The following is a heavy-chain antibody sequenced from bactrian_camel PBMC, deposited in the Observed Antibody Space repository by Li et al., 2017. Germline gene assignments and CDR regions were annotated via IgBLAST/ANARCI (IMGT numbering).Heavy chain of an antibody. CDR3: VRDALWLARYYSTNDWAY. D-gene: IGHD4*01. Sequence: QLVESGGGLVQPGGSLILSCAASGFTFSSYYMKWVRQAPGQGLEWVSAINWSGHNTNYADSVKGRFTISRDNAKNTVYLQMNSLKPEDTAVHYCVRDALWLARYYSTNDWAYWGQGTQVTVS. V-gene: IGHV3S25*01. J-gene: IGHJ4*01. CDR1: GFTFSSYY. CDR2: INWSGHNT.